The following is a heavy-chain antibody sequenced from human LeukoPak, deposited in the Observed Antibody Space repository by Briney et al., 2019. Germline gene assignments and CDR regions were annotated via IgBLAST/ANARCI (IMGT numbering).Heavy chain of an antibody. J-gene: IGHJ4*02. CDR3: ARYYDFWSGPFDY. CDR1: GYTFTGYY. Sequence: ASVKDSCKASGYTFTGYYMHWVRQAPGQGLEWMGWINPNSGGTNYAQKFQGRVTMTRDTSISTAYMELSRLRSDDTAVYYCARYYDFWSGPFDYWGQGTLVTVSS. D-gene: IGHD3-3*01. V-gene: IGHV1-2*02. CDR2: INPNSGGT.